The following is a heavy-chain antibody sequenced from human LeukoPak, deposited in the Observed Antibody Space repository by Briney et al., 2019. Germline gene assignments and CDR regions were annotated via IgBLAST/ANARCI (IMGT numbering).Heavy chain of an antibody. CDR3: ARGGPHRGDYLYSHIDY. CDR2: ISGSGTI. CDR1: GGSINSY. D-gene: IGHD4-17*01. J-gene: IGHJ4*02. Sequence: SETLSLTCTVSGGSINSYWSWIRQPAGKGLEWIGRISGSGTITYNPALQSRLSISIDTSKNQFSLKLMSVTAADTAVYYCARGGPHRGDYLYSHIDYWGQGTLVTVSS. V-gene: IGHV4-4*07.